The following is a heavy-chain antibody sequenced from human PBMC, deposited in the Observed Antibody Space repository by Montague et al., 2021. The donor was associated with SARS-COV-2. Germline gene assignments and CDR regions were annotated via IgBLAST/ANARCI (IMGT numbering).Heavy chain of an antibody. CDR3: ARTTTRMLYPENAFDI. V-gene: IGHV6-1*01. CDR2: TYYRSKWYH. CDR1: GDSDSSNTAT. J-gene: IGHJ3*02. D-gene: IGHD2-15*01. Sequence: CAISGDSDSSNTATWNWIGQSPSRGLEWLGRTYYRSKWYHDYAISLKSRITINPDTSKNQFSLQLSSVAPEDTAVFYCARTTTRMLYPENAFDIWGQGTMVTVSS.